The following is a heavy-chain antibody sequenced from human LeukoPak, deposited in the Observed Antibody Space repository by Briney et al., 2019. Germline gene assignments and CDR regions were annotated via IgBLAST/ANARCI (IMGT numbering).Heavy chain of an antibody. CDR2: IWYDGSNK. CDR1: GFTFSSYG. V-gene: IGHV3-33*06. CDR3: AKLAVGANNSPFDY. Sequence: GGSLRLSCAASGFTFSSYGMHWVRQAPGKGLEWVAVIWYDGSNKYYADSVKGRFTISRDNSKNTLYLQMNSLRAEDTAVYYCAKLAVGANNSPFDYWGQGTLVTVSS. J-gene: IGHJ4*02. D-gene: IGHD1-26*01.